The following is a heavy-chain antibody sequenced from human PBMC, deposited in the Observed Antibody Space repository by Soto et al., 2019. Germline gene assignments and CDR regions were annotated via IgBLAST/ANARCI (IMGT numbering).Heavy chain of an antibody. Sequence: EVQLVESGGGLVQPGGSLRLSCGASGFTFSTYNMHWVRQGPGKGLVWVSRINSDGSSTRYADSVKGRFTISRDNSKNTLYRQMTSRRVEDTAIYYCARGGAVSSGWYEGHWGLGTLVTVSS. CDR3: ARGGAVSSGWYEGH. CDR1: GFTFSTYN. V-gene: IGHV3-74*01. J-gene: IGHJ4*02. D-gene: IGHD6-19*01. CDR2: INSDGSST.